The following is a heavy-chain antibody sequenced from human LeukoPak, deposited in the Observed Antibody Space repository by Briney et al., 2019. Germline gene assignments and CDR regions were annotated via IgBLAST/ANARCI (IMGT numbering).Heavy chain of an antibody. CDR3: ARDQPIGYNYGYPFDN. CDR2: IKYDGSEK. CDR1: GFTLSSYW. J-gene: IGHJ4*02. V-gene: IGHV3-7*01. D-gene: IGHD5-18*01. Sequence: PGGSLRLSCAVSGFTLSSYWMSWVRQAPGKGLEWVANIKYDGSEKDYVDSVKGRFTISRDNAKNSLYLQMNNLRVEDTAVYYCARDQPIGYNYGYPFDNWGQGTLVTVSS.